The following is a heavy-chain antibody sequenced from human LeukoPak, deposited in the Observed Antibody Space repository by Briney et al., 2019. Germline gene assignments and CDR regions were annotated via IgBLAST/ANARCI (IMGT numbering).Heavy chain of an antibody. CDR2: INPNSGGT. D-gene: IGHD5-12*01. J-gene: IGHJ6*03. CDR3: ARGCSRIVATIVYYYYYMDV. CDR1: GYTFTGYY. Sequence: ASMKVSCKASGYTFTGYYMHWVRQAPGQGLEWMGWINPNSGGTNYAQKFQGRVTMTRDTSISTAYMELSRLRSDDTVVYYCARGCSRIVATIVYYYYYMDVWGKGTTVTISS. V-gene: IGHV1-2*02.